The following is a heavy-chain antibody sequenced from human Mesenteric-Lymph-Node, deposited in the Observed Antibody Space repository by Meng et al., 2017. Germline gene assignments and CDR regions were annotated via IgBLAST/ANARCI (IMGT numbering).Heavy chain of an antibody. V-gene: IGHV3-15*01. CDR1: GFTFSDYY. J-gene: IGHJ3*01. CDR3: VWTYYCDSGFGV. D-gene: IGHD3-22*01. Sequence: GESLKISCAASGFTFSDYYMSWIRQAPGKGLEWVGSIRNSAYGVKTDYAVPGKVRISREKDNSTNKVYLQILSVEDEDVSFYSCVWTYYCDSGFGVWGQGTTVTVSS. CDR2: IRNSAYGVKT.